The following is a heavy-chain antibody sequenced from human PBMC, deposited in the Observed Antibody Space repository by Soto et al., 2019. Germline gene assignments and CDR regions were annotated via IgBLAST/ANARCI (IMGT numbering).Heavy chain of an antibody. CDR2: ISNGGGTT. Sequence: GGSLRLSCAASGFTFSTYATSWVRQAPGKGLEWASVISNGGGTTYYADSVKGRFTISRDNSKNTLYLQMNSLRAEDTAVYYCAKGVRWLPYMDVWGKGTTVTVSS. J-gene: IGHJ6*03. V-gene: IGHV3-23*01. D-gene: IGHD5-12*01. CDR1: GFTFSTYA. CDR3: AKGVRWLPYMDV.